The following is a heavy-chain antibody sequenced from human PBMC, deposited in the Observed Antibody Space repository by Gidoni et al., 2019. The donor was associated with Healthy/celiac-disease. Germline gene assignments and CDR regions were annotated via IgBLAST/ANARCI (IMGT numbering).Heavy chain of an antibody. Sequence: QVQLVESGGGVVQPGRSLSLSCAASGFTFSSYAMHWVRQAPGKGLEWVAVISYDGSNKYYADSVKGRFTISRDNSKNTLYLQMNSLRAEDTAVYYCARVIHYDSSGHSGDYFDYWGQGTLVTVSS. V-gene: IGHV3-30*04. CDR2: ISYDGSNK. CDR1: GFTFSSYA. J-gene: IGHJ4*02. D-gene: IGHD3-22*01. CDR3: ARVIHYDSSGHSGDYFDY.